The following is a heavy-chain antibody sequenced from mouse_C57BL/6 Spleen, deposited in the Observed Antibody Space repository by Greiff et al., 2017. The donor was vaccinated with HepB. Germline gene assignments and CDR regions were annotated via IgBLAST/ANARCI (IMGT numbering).Heavy chain of an antibody. Sequence: VQLQQSGPELVKPGASVKISCKASGYTFTDYYMNWVKQSHGKSLEWIGDINPKNGGTSYNQKFKGKATLTVDKSSSTAYMELRSLTSEDSAVYYCARDYYGSSSDYAMDYWGQGTSVTVSS. CDR1: GYTFTDYY. D-gene: IGHD1-1*01. V-gene: IGHV1-26*01. J-gene: IGHJ4*01. CDR2: INPKNGGT. CDR3: ARDYYGSSSDYAMDY.